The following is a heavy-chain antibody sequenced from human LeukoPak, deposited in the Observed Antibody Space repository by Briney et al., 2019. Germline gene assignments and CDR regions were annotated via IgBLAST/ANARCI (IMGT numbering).Heavy chain of an antibody. CDR1: GFTFTSDYY. CDR3: ARVDIVARIPVQYMDV. CDR2: FNPHKGYT. D-gene: IGHD5-12*01. V-gene: IGHV1-2*02. Sequence: ASVKVSCKASGFTFTSDYYLHWERQAPGQGPEWMGYFNPHKGYTSSPQKFQGRLTMTTYASISAVYMELSRLRSDDTAVYYCARVDIVARIPVQYMDVWGKGTTVTVSS. J-gene: IGHJ6*03.